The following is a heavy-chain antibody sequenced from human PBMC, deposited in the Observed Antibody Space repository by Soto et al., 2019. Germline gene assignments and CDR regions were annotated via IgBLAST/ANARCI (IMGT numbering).Heavy chain of an antibody. J-gene: IGHJ6*02. CDR3: ARSIRGPRRFNGMDV. CDR2: IERDDDDK. CDR1: GFSLTSPGMC. Sequence: SGPTLVDPTETLTLTCTFSGFSLTSPGMCVSWIRQPPGKALEWLALIERDDDDKYYSTSLKTRLTISKDTRKNQVVLTMANMDPADTGTYYCARSIRGPRRFNGMDVWGQGTTVTVSS. V-gene: IGHV2-70*13. D-gene: IGHD1-20*01.